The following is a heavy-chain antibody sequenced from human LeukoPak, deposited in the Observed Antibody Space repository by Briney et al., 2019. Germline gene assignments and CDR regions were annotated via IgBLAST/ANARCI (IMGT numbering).Heavy chain of an antibody. J-gene: IGHJ4*02. CDR3: ARARGYSYGFGY. CDR1: GFTFSSYE. V-gene: IGHV3-66*02. D-gene: IGHD5-18*01. CDR2: IYSGGST. Sequence: GGSLRLSCAASGFTFSSYEMSWVRQAPGKGLEWVSVIYSGGSTYYADSVKGRFTISRDNSKNTPYLQMNSLRAEDTAVYYCARARGYSYGFGYWGQGTLVTVSS.